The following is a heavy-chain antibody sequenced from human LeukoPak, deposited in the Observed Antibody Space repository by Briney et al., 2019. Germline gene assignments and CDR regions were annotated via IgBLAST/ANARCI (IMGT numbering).Heavy chain of an antibody. V-gene: IGHV4-31*03. CDR1: GGSISSGGYY. Sequence: SQTLSLTCTVSGGSISSGGYYWSWIRQHPGKGLEWIGYIYYSGSTYYNPSLKSRVTISVDTSKNQFSLKLSSVTAADTAVYYCARGLVATTRFDPWSQGTLVTVSS. J-gene: IGHJ5*02. D-gene: IGHD5-12*01. CDR2: IYYSGST. CDR3: ARGLVATTRFDP.